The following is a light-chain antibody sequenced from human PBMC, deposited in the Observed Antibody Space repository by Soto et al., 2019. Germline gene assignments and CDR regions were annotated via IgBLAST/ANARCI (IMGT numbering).Light chain of an antibody. CDR1: SSNIGSNY. CDR3: AAWDDSLSGYV. V-gene: IGLV1-47*02. Sequence: QSVLTQPPSASGTPGQRVAISCSGSSSNIGSNYVYWYQQLPGTAPKLLIYANRQRPSGVPDRFSGFNSGTSASLAISGLQSEDEADYYCAAWDDSLSGYVFGTGTKLTVL. CDR2: ANR. J-gene: IGLJ1*01.